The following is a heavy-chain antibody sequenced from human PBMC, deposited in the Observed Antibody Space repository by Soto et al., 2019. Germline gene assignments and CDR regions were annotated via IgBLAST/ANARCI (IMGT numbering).Heavy chain of an antibody. CDR2: INHSGST. D-gene: IGHD5-12*01. J-gene: IGHJ4*02. CDR1: GGSFSGYY. CDR3: AVKWEMATIMVDY. V-gene: IGHV4-34*01. Sequence: SETLSLTCAVYGGSFSGYYWSWIRQPPGKGLEWIGEINHSGSTNYNPSLKSRVTISVDTSKNQFSLKLSSVTAADTAVYYCAVKWEMATIMVDYWGQGTLVTVS.